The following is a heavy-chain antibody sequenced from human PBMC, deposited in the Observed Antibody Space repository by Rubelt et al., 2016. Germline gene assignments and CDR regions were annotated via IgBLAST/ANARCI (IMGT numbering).Heavy chain of an antibody. CDR2: IYHSGST. V-gene: IGHV4-59*08. CDR3: ARVGYDFWIGWFDP. CDR1: GGSISSYY. Sequence: QVQLQESGPGLVKPSETLSLTCTVSGGSISSYYWSWIRQPPGKGLEWIGSIYHSGSTYYNPSLKSRVTISVDTSKNQFSLKLGSVTAADTAVYYCARVGYDFWIGWFDPWGQGTLVTVSS. J-gene: IGHJ5*02. D-gene: IGHD3-3*01.